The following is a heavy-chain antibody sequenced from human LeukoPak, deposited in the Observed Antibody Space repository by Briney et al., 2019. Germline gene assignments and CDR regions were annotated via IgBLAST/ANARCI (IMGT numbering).Heavy chain of an antibody. V-gene: IGHV3-23*01. Sequence: QTGGSLRLSCAASGFTFSSYAMSWVRQAPGTGLDWVSGISGGGGSTDYADSVKGRFTISRDNSKNTLYLQMNSLRAEDTAVYYCAKGGTTWDFDYWGQGTLVTVSS. CDR3: AKGGTTWDFDY. CDR2: ISGGGGST. CDR1: GFTFSSYA. D-gene: IGHD2/OR15-2a*01. J-gene: IGHJ4*02.